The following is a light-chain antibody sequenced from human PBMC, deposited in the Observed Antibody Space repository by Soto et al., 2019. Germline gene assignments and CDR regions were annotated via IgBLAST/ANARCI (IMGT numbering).Light chain of an antibody. CDR2: GAS. Sequence: EIVLTQSPGTLSLSPGERATLSCRASQSVTSSYLVWYQQKPGQAPRLLIYGASSRATGIPDRFSGNGSGTDFTLTISRLEPEDSAVYYCQQYGSLPWTFGQGTKVEIK. V-gene: IGKV3-20*01. CDR1: QSVTSSY. J-gene: IGKJ1*01. CDR3: QQYGSLPWT.